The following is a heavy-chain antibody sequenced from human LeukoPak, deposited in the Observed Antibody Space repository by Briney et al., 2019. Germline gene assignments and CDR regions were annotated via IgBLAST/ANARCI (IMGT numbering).Heavy chain of an antibody. CDR3: AKGLVAGNQYFDS. V-gene: IGHV3-23*01. D-gene: IGHD2-15*01. Sequence: GGSLRLSCVASGFTFTTYAMSWVRQAPGKGLEWVSAIGRDGINTKYADSVNGRFTVSKDNSRDTLNLQMSSLRADDTAVYYCAKGLVAGNQYFDSWGQGTLVTVSS. CDR1: GFTFTTYA. CDR2: IGRDGINT. J-gene: IGHJ4*02.